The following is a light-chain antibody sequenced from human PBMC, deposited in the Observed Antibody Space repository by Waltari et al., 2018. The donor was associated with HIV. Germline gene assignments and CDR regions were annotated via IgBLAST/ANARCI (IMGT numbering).Light chain of an antibody. CDR2: EDD. CDR3: QSYDSNTRI. V-gene: IGLV6-57*01. CDR1: SGSIGSNY. J-gene: IGLJ1*01. Sequence: FMLTQPRSVSESPGKTVTISCTRRSGSIGSNYVPWYQQRPGSSPTTVIYEDDQRPSGVPGRFSGSIDRSSNSASLTISGLMTEDEADYYCQSYDSNTRIFGTGTKVTVL.